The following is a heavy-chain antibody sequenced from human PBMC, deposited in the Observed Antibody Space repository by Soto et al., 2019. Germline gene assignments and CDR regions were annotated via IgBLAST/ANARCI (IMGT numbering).Heavy chain of an antibody. V-gene: IGHV1-46*01. CDR3: ARKYCSGGSCYTLDY. D-gene: IGHD2-15*01. CDR2: INPSGGST. CDR1: GYTFTSYY. Sequence: QVQLVQSGAEVKKPGASVKVSCKASGYTFTSYYMHWVRQAPGQGLEWMGIINPSGGSTSYAQKLQGRVTMHRDTATSTVYVERSSLRSEDTAVYYCARKYCSGGSCYTLDYWGQGTLVTVSS. J-gene: IGHJ4*02.